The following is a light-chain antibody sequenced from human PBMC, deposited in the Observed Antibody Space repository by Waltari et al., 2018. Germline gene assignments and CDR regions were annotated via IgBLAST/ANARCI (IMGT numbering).Light chain of an antibody. CDR2: GVS. V-gene: IGLV2-11*01. CDR1: SSDVGGYNY. CDR3: CSYAGTFVV. Sequence: QSALTQPRSVSASPGQSVAISCTGTSSDVGGYNYVSWYQQHPGKAPKLMIYGVSKRPSGVPDRSSGSKSGSTSSLTISGLQPEDEADYYCCSYAGTFVVFGGGTKLTVL. J-gene: IGLJ2*01.